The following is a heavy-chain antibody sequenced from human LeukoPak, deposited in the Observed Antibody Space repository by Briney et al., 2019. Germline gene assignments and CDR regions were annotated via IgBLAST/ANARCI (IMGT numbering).Heavy chain of an antibody. CDR1: GYTFTSSD. CDR2: MNPNSGNT. D-gene: IGHD3-9*01. J-gene: IGHJ4*02. V-gene: IGHV1-8*01. Sequence: GASVKVSCKASGYTFTSSDINWVRQASGQGLGWMGWMNPNSGNTGYAQKFQGRVTMTRNTSISTAYMELSSLRAEDTAVYYCARVGLYDILTDGTDWGQGTLVTVSS. CDR3: ARVGLYDILTDGTD.